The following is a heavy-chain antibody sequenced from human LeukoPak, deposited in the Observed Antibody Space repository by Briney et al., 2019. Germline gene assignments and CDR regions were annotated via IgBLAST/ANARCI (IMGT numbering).Heavy chain of an antibody. J-gene: IGHJ6*03. CDR3: ARQVGSRRYYYYYYMDV. CDR2: INPSGGST. V-gene: IGHV1-46*01. CDR1: GYTFTSYY. D-gene: IGHD2-15*01. Sequence: ASVKVSCKASGYTFTSYYMHWVRQAPGQGLEWMGIINPSGGSTSYAQKFQGRVTMTRDMSTSTVYMELSSLRSEDTAVYYCARQVGSRRYYYYYYMDVWGKGTTVTVSS.